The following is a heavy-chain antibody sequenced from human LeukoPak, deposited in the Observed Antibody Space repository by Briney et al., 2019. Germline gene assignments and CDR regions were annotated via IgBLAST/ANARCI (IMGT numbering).Heavy chain of an antibody. CDR3: ARVKKENGGTTNFDY. J-gene: IGHJ4*02. D-gene: IGHD1-1*01. CDR2: SRNKARSYTT. CDR1: GFTFSDHY. Sequence: GGSLRLSCAASGFTFSDHYMDWVRQAPGKGLEWVGRSRNKARSYTTSYAASVKGRFTISRDDSKKSVDLQMSSLKSEDTAAYYCARVKKENGGTTNFDYWGQGTLVTVSS. V-gene: IGHV3-72*01.